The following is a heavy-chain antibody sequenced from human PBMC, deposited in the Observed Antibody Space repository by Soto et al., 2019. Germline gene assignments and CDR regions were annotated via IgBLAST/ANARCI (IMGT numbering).Heavy chain of an antibody. V-gene: IGHV4-31*03. J-gene: IGHJ4*02. CDR2: IYYSGST. D-gene: IGHD3-22*01. CDR3: ERETGYYDSSGYYDY. Sequence: SETLSLTCTVSGGSISSGGYYWSWIRQHPGKGLEWIGYIYYSGSTYYNPSLKSRVTISVDTSKNQFSLKLSSVTAADTAVYYCERETGYYDSSGYYDYWGQGTLVTVSS. CDR1: GGSISSGGYY.